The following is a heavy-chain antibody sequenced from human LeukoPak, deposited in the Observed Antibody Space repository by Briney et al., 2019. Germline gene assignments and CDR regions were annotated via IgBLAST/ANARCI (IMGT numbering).Heavy chain of an antibody. CDR2: ISSSSSYI. J-gene: IGHJ4*02. V-gene: IGHV3-21*01. Sequence: LGGSLRLSCAASGFTFSSYSMNWVRQAPGKRLEWVSSISSSSSYIYYADSVKGRFTISRDNAKNSLYLQMNSLRAEDTAVYYCANSPGGDTAMVDYFDYWGQGTLVTVSS. D-gene: IGHD5-18*01. CDR1: GFTFSSYS. CDR3: ANSPGGDTAMVDYFDY.